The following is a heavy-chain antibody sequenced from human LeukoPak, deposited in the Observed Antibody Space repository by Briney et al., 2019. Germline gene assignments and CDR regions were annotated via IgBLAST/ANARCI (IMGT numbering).Heavy chain of an antibody. J-gene: IGHJ3*02. CDR3: ARRAYDFWSGYEDAFDI. Sequence: GGSLRLSCAASGFTFSSHGMNWVRQAPGKGLVWVSRINSDGSSTSYADSVKGRFTISRDNAKNTLYLQMNSLRAEDTAVYYCARRAYDFWSGYEDAFDIWGQGTMVTVSS. V-gene: IGHV3-74*01. D-gene: IGHD3-3*01. CDR1: GFTFSSHG. CDR2: INSDGSST.